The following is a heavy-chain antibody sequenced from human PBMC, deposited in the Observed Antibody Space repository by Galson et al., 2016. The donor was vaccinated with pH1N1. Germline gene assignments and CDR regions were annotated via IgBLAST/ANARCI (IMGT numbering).Heavy chain of an antibody. V-gene: IGHV3-48*03. CDR1: GFSFGSYE. J-gene: IGHJ4*02. CDR3: ARDGGYYIDSSGYYLDY. D-gene: IGHD3-22*01. CDR2: VSSSGSTK. Sequence: SLRLSCAASGFSFGSYEMTWVRQAPGKGLEWVAYVSSSGSTKFYADSVKGRFIISRDNVEKSVYLQMNSLRGEDTAVYYCARDGGYYIDSSGYYLDYWGQGTLVTVSS.